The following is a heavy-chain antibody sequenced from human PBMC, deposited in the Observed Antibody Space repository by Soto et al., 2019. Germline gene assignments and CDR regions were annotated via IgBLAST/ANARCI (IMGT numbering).Heavy chain of an antibody. CDR1: GYTFTSYD. CDR2: MNPNSGNT. J-gene: IGHJ4*02. V-gene: IGHV1-8*01. CDR3: ARVGYYYDSSGYYLSFDY. Sequence: QVQLVQSAAEVKKPGASVKVSFKASGYTFTSYDIHWVRQDTGQGLAWMGWMNPNSGNTGYAQKFQGRVTMTRNTSISTDYMELSSLRSEDTAVYYCARVGYYYDSSGYYLSFDYWGQGTLVTVSS. D-gene: IGHD3-22*01.